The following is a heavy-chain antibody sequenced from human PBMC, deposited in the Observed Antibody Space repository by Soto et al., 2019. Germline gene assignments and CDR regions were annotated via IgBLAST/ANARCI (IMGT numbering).Heavy chain of an antibody. V-gene: IGHV3-30*18. CDR2: ISYDGSNK. Sequence: QVQLVESGGGVVQPVRSLRLSCAASGFTFSSYGMHWVRQAPGKGLEWVAVISYDGSNKYYADSVKGRFTISRDNSKNTLYLQMNSLRAEDTAVYYCAKPISETVAFDYWGQGTLVTVSS. CDR3: AKPISETVAFDY. CDR1: GFTFSSYG. J-gene: IGHJ4*02. D-gene: IGHD6-19*01.